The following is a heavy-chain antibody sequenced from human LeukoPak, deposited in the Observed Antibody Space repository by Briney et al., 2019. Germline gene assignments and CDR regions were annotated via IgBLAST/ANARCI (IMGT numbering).Heavy chain of an antibody. J-gene: IGHJ4*02. CDR2: IYRSGST. D-gene: IGHD2-21*02. CDR3: ARGLSAIVH. Sequence: SQTLSLTCAVSGGSISSGGYSWSWIRQPPGKGLEWIGYIYRSGSTNYNPSLKSRVTISVDTSKNQFSLKLNSVTAADTAVYYCARGLSAIVHWGQGTLVTVSS. V-gene: IGHV4-30-2*01. CDR1: GGSISSGGYS.